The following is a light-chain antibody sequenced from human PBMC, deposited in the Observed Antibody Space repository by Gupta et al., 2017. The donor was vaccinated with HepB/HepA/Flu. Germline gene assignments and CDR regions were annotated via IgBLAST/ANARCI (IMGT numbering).Light chain of an antibody. Sequence: DIKMTQSPSSLSASVGDRITITCRASQSITTYVNWYQQKPGKAPSLLIYGASTLQSGVPSRFRGSGSVTDFTLTITSLQHEDSSIYYCQQKYILPWTFGQGTKVEIK. J-gene: IGKJ1*01. V-gene: IGKV1-39*01. CDR1: QSITTY. CDR3: QQKYILPWT. CDR2: GAS.